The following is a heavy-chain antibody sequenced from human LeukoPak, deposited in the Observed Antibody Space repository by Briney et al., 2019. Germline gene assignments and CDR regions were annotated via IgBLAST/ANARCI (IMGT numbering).Heavy chain of an antibody. J-gene: IGHJ4*02. CDR1: GYTFTSYG. CDR3: ARFLGGWFGESHEDY. V-gene: IGHV1-18*04. Sequence: ASVKVSCKASGYTFTSYGISWVRQAPGQGLEWMGWISAYNGNTNYAQNVQGRVTMTTDTSTSTAYMELRSLRSDDTAVYYCARFLGGWFGESHEDYWGQGTLVTVSS. D-gene: IGHD3-10*01. CDR2: ISAYNGNT.